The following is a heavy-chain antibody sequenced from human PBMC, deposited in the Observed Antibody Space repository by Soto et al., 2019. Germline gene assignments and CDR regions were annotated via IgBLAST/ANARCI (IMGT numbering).Heavy chain of an antibody. J-gene: IGHJ4*02. D-gene: IGHD6-19*01. V-gene: IGHV3-9*01. CDR3: VKDGDVAVAGTSLC. Sequence: EVQLAESGGGLVQPGRSLRLSCAASGFTFEDFAMHWVRLAPGKGLEWVSGISWNSGTIGYADSVKGRFTISRDNAKNSLYLQMNSLRAEDSALYFCVKDGDVAVAGTSLCWGQGTLVNVSA. CDR2: ISWNSGTI. CDR1: GFTFEDFA.